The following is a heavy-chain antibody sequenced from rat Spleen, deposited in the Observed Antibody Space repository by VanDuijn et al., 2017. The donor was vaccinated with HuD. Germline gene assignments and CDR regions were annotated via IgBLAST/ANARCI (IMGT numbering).Heavy chain of an antibody. D-gene: IGHD1-12*02. CDR3: ARAYYDGTYY. J-gene: IGHJ2*01. CDR1: GFTFSSHV. CDR2: ISSGGGNT. Sequence: VQLVESGGGLVQPGKSLKLSCSASGFTFSSHVMAWVRQAPTKGLEWVASISSGGGNTFYRDSVKGRFTISRDNAKATLYLQMDSLRFEDTATYYCARAYYDGTYYWGQGVMVTVSS. V-gene: IGHV5S13*01.